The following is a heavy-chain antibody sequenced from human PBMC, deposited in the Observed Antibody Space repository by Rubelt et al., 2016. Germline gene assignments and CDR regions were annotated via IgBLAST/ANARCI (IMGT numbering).Heavy chain of an antibody. Sequence: QVQLVQSGAEVKKPGASVKVSCKASGYTFTSYGISWVRQAPGQGLEWMGWISAYNGNTKYDEMLQGRVHLTTDTSTSTGYMELRSLRADGTAVYYCARDLSALGATLFDYWGQGTLVTVSS. J-gene: IGHJ4*02. CDR3: ARDLSALGATLFDY. CDR1: GYTFTSYG. D-gene: IGHD1-26*01. CDR2: ISAYNGNT. V-gene: IGHV1-18*01.